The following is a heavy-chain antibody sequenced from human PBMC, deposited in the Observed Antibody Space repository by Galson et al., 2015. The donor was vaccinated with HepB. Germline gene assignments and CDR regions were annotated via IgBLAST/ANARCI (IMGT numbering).Heavy chain of an antibody. CDR2: IIPIFGTA. CDR3: ASTHYAGRLNPQVLLYYYYYGLDV. CDR1: GGTFSSYT. J-gene: IGHJ6*02. Sequence: SVKVSCKASGGTFSSYTISWVRQAPGQGLEWMGGIIPIFGTANYAQKFQGRVTITADESTSTAYMELSSLRSEDTAVYYCASTHYAGRLNPQVLLYYYYYGLDVWGLGTTVTVSS. D-gene: IGHD4-17*01. V-gene: IGHV1-69*13.